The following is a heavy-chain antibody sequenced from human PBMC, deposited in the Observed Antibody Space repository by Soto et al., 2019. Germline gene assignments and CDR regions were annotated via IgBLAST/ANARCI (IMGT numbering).Heavy chain of an antibody. CDR2: IIPIFGTA. J-gene: IGHJ4*02. CDR3: ASQPPITGTTQNDY. CDR1: GGTFSSYA. V-gene: IGHV1-69*13. D-gene: IGHD1-7*01. Sequence: SVKVSCKASGGTFSSYAISWVRQAPGQGLEWMGGIIPIFGTANYAQKFQGRVTITADESTSTAYMELSSLRSEDTAVYYCASQPPITGTTQNDYWGQGTLVTVSS.